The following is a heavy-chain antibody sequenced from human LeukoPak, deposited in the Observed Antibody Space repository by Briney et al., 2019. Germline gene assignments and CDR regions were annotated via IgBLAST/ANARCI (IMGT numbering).Heavy chain of an antibody. CDR3: ARSGGSFYQNYYYMDV. J-gene: IGHJ6*03. V-gene: IGHV4-59*01. Sequence: PSETLSLTCTVSGGSISSYYWSWIRQPPGKGLQWIGYIYYSGSTNYNPSLKSQVTISVDTSKNQFSLKLSSVTAADTAVYYCARSGGSFYQNYYYMDVWGKGTTVTVSS. CDR2: IYYSGST. CDR1: GGSISSYY. D-gene: IGHD2-15*01.